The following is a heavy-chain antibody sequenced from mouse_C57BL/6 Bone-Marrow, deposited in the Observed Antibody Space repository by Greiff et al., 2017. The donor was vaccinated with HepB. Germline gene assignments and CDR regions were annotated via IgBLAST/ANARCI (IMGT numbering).Heavy chain of an antibody. CDR2: IDPETGGT. V-gene: IGHV1-15*01. D-gene: IGHD2-3*01. CDR1: GYTFTDYE. Sequence: VQLQQPGAELVRPGASVTLSCKASGYTFTDYEMHWVKQTPVHGLEWIGAIDPETGGTAYNQKFKGKAILTADKSSSTAYMELRSLTSEDSAVYYCTRSDDGYYRYWFAYWSQGTLVTVSA. J-gene: IGHJ3*01. CDR3: TRSDDGYYRYWFAY.